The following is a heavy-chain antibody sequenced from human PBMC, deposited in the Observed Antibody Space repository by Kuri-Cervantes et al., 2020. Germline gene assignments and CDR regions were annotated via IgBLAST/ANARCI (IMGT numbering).Heavy chain of an antibody. V-gene: IGHV1-18*01. Sequence: ASVKVSCKASGYTFTSYDINWVRQAPGQGLEWMGWISAYNGNTNYAQKLQGRVTMTTDTSTSTAYMELRSLRSEDTAVYYCARGEVVTRLDYWGQGTLVTVSS. J-gene: IGHJ4*02. CDR1: GYTFTSYD. D-gene: IGHD4-23*01. CDR3: ARGEVVTRLDY. CDR2: ISAYNGNT.